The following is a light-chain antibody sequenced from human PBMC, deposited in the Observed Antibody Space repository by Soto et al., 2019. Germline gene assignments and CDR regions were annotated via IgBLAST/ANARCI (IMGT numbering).Light chain of an antibody. J-gene: IGKJ1*01. V-gene: IGKV1-39*01. CDR2: AAS. CDR1: QSISSY. CDR3: QQSYSTRRT. Sequence: DIQMTQSPSSLSASVGDRVTITCRASQSISSYLNWYQQKPGKAPKLLIYAASSLQSGVPSRFSGSGSGTDFTLTISSLQPKDCATYYCQQSYSTRRTFGQGTKVEIK.